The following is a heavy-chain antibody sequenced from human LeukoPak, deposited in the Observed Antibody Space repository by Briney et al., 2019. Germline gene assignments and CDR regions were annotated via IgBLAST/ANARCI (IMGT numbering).Heavy chain of an antibody. V-gene: IGHV4-39*01. D-gene: IGHD5-18*01. CDR3: ARHVDTATDYFDY. J-gene: IGHJ4*02. CDR2: IYYSGSS. Sequence: SETLSLTCTVSGGSISSSSYYWGWIRQPPGKGLEWIGSIYYSGSSYYNPSLKSRVTISVPTSKNQFSLKLSSVTAADTAVYYCARHVDTATDYFDYWGQGTLVTVSS. CDR1: GGSISSSSYY.